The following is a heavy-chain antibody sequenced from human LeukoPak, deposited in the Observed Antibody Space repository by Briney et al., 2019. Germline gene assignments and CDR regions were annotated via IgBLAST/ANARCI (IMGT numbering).Heavy chain of an antibody. CDR3: ARRRPSYYDILTGYSTGGEFDY. CDR2: IYYSGST. V-gene: IGHV4-39*01. D-gene: IGHD3-9*01. CDR1: GGSISSSSYY. J-gene: IGHJ4*02. Sequence: SETLSLTCTVSGGSISSSSYYWGWIRQPPGKGPEWIGSIYYSGSTYYNPSLKSRVTISVDTSKNQFSLKLSSVTAADTAVYYCARRRPSYYDILTGYSTGGEFDYWGQGTLVTVSS.